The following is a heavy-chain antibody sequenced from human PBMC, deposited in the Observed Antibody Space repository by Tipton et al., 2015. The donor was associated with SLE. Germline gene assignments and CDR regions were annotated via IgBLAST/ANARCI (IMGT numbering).Heavy chain of an antibody. D-gene: IGHD3-9*01. Sequence: TLSLTCTVSGGSISSSSYYWGWIRQPPGKGLEWIGSIYYSGSTYYNPSLKSRVTISVDTSKNQFSLKLSSVTAADTAAYYCFLRYFDWLFSDAFDIWGQGTMVTVSS. V-gene: IGHV4-39*01. CDR3: FLRYFDWLFSDAFDI. CDR1: GGSISSSSYY. J-gene: IGHJ3*02. CDR2: IYYSGST.